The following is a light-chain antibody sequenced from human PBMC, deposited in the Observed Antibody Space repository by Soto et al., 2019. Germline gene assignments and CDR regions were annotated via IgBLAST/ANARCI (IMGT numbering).Light chain of an antibody. J-gene: IGKJ3*01. V-gene: IGKV1-39*01. CDR1: QSISTY. Sequence: DLQMTQSPSSLSASVGDRVTITCRASQSISTYLNWYQQKPGKAPKLLISAASSLQGGVPSRFSGSGSGTDFTLTISSLQPEDFATYYCQQSYSTPFTFGPGTNVDIK. CDR3: QQSYSTPFT. CDR2: AAS.